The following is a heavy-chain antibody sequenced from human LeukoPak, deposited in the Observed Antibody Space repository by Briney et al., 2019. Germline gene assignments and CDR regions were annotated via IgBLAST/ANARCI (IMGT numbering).Heavy chain of an antibody. D-gene: IGHD3-3*01. CDR1: GFTFSSYA. V-gene: IGHV3-30*01. CDR3: ARDYYDFWSGPMGLEGGQNWFDP. CDR2: ISYDGSNK. J-gene: IGHJ5*02. Sequence: GGSLRLSCAASGFTFSSYAMHWVRQAPGKGLEWVAVISYDGSNKYYADSVKGRFTISRDNSKNTLYLQMNSLRAEDTAVYYCARDYYDFWSGPMGLEGGQNWFDPWSQGTLVTVSS.